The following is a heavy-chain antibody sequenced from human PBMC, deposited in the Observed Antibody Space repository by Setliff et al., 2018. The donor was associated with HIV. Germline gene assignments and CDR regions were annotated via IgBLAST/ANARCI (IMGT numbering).Heavy chain of an antibody. V-gene: IGHV3-30*18. J-gene: IGHJ4*02. CDR3: SKDVRQEAAAFEY. D-gene: IGHD6-13*01. CDR1: GFTFRSYG. CDR2: ISSDGSNK. Sequence: HPGGSLRLSCAASGFTFRSYGMHWVRQAPGKGLEWVAVISSDGSNKYYADSVKGRFTISRDNSKNTLYLQMNSLRAEDTAVYYCSKDVRQEAAAFEYWGQGIPVTVSS.